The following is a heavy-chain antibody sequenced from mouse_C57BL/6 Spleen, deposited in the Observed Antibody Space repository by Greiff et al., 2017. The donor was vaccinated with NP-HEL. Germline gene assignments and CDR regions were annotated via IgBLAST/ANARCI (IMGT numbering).Heavy chain of an antibody. Sequence: QVQLQQPGTELVKPGASVKLSCKASGYTFTSYWMHWVQQRPGQGLEWIGNINPSNGGTNYNEKFKSKATLTVDKSSSTAYMQLSSLTSEDSAVYYCARTGAPSYGSSWGFAYWGQGTLVTVSA. CDR2: INPSNGGT. CDR1: GYTFTSYW. D-gene: IGHD1-1*01. CDR3: ARTGAPSYGSSWGFAY. V-gene: IGHV1-53*01. J-gene: IGHJ3*01.